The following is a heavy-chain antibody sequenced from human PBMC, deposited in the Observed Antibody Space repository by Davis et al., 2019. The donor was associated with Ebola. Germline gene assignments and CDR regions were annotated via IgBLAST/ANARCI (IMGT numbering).Heavy chain of an antibody. CDR1: GYTFTSYA. V-gene: IGHV1-3*01. Sequence: ASVKVSCKASGYTFTSYAMHWVRQAPGQRLEWMGWINAGNGNTKYSQKFQGRVTITRDTSASTAYMELSSLRSEDTAVYYCARGIYDFWSGYGDFDYWGQGTLVTVSS. CDR3: ARGIYDFWSGYGDFDY. CDR2: INAGNGNT. D-gene: IGHD3-3*01. J-gene: IGHJ4*02.